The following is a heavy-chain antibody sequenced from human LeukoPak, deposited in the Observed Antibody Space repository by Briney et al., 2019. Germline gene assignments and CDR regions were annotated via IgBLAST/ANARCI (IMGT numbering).Heavy chain of an antibody. CDR3: AKGAYDYIEIAYFDY. D-gene: IGHD5-12*01. V-gene: IGHV3-23*01. J-gene: IGHJ4*02. Sequence: PGGSLRLSCVASGFSFNNYAMNWVRQAPGKGLEWVSLIIGSSGSTFYADPVKGRFTISRDKSKNTLYLQMNSLRAEDTAVYYCAKGAYDYIEIAYFDYWGQGSLVTVSS. CDR2: IIGSSGST. CDR1: GFSFNNYA.